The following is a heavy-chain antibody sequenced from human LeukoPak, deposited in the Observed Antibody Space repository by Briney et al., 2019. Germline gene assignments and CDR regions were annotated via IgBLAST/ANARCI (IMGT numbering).Heavy chain of an antibody. V-gene: IGHV4-39*07. CDR3: ARASGYCSSTSCYFGGDKYYYYYMDV. CDR2: IYYSGST. D-gene: IGHD2-2*01. J-gene: IGHJ6*03. CDR1: GGSISSSSYY. Sequence: SETLSLTCTVSGGSISSSSYYWGWIRQPPGKGLEWIGSIYYSGSTYYNPSLKSRVTISVDTSKNQFSLKLSSVTAADTAVYYCARASGYCSSTSCYFGGDKYYYYYMDVWGKGTTVTVSS.